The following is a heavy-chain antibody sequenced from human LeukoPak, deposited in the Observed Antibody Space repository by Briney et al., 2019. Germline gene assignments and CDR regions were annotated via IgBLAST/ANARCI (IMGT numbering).Heavy chain of an antibody. V-gene: IGHV1-2*02. Sequence: ASVTVSCKASGYTFTGHSMYWVRQAPGQGLEWMGWIKPNSGGTNYAQKFQGRVTITRDTSISTAYMELSRLRSDEPAVYYCARGPHGRIYDILTGFDYWGQGTLVTVSS. CDR3: ARGPHGRIYDILTGFDY. CDR2: IKPNSGGT. J-gene: IGHJ4*02. D-gene: IGHD3-9*01. CDR1: GYTFTGHS.